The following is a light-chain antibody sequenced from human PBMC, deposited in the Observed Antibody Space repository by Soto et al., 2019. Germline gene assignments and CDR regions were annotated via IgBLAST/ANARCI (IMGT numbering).Light chain of an antibody. CDR1: QDISIY. V-gene: IGKV1-27*01. CDR3: QKYNGAPLT. CDR2: DAS. Sequence: DIQMTQSPSSLSASVGDRVTITCRASQDISIYLAWYQQKPGKVPELLIYDASTLQSGVPSRFSGSGSGTDFTLTISGLQPEDVATYYCQKYNGAPLTFGGGTKVEI. J-gene: IGKJ4*01.